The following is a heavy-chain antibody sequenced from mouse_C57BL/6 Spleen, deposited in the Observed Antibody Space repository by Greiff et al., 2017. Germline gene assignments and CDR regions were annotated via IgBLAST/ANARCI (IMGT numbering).Heavy chain of an antibody. CDR1: GYAFSSSW. Sequence: VQRVESGPELVKPGASVKISCKASGYAFSSSWMNWVKQRPGKGLEWIGRIYPGDGDTNYNGKFKGKATLTADKSSSTAYMQLSSLTSEDSAVXFCARDQLGHAMDYWGQGTSVTVSS. CDR3: ARDQLGHAMDY. V-gene: IGHV1-82*01. J-gene: IGHJ4*01. CDR2: IYPGDGDT. D-gene: IGHD4-1*02.